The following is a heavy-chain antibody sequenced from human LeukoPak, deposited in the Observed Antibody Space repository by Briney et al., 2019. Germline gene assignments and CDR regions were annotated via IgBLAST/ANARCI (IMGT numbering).Heavy chain of an antibody. CDR1: GFTFSDYY. J-gene: IGHJ4*02. CDR2: ISSSGSTI. D-gene: IGHD4-17*01. V-gene: IGHV3-11*01. CDR3: ATENYGDYFDF. Sequence: GGSLRLSCAASGFTFSDYYMSWIRQAPGKGLEWVSYISSSGSTIYYADSVKGRFTISRDNAKNSLYLQMDSLRAEDTGAYYCATENYGDYFDFWGQGTLVTVSS.